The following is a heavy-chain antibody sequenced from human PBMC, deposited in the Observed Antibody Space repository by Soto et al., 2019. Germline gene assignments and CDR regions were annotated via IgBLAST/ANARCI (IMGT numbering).Heavy chain of an antibody. D-gene: IGHD1-26*01. V-gene: IGHV3-23*01. J-gene: IGHJ6*04. Sequence: EVLLLESGGGLVQPGGSLRLSCEASGFSFSSFAMNWVRQAPGKGLEWVSAIGDSGASTYYADSVKGRFTISRDNSRNTQYVQLNSLRAEDTAVYYCAKGVELDVWGNGTTVTDSS. CDR1: GFSFSSFA. CDR3: AKGVELDV. CDR2: IGDSGAST.